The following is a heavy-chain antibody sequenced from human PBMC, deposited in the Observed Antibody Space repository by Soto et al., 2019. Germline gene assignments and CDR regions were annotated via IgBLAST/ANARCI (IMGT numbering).Heavy chain of an antibody. CDR2: INHSGST. V-gene: IGHV4-34*01. CDR1: GGSFSGYY. CDR3: ARPGFSYYYYYGMDV. Sequence: SETLSLTCAVYGGSFSGYYWSWIRQPPGKGLEWIGEINHSGSTDYNPSLKSRVTISVDTSKNQFSLKLSSVTAADTAVYYCARPGFSYYYYYGMDVWGQGTTVTVSS. J-gene: IGHJ6*02.